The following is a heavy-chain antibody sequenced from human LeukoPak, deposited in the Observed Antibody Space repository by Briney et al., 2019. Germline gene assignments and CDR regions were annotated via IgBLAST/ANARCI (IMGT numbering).Heavy chain of an antibody. J-gene: IGHJ4*02. D-gene: IGHD2-15*01. CDR3: ARDCSGGSCLSGTIDY. Sequence: GAPVKVSCKASGYTFTGYYMHWVRQAPGQGLEWMGWINPNSGGTNYAQKFQGRVTMTRDTSISTAYMELSRLRSDDTAVYYCARDCSGGSCLSGTIDYWGQGTLVTVSS. V-gene: IGHV1-2*02. CDR2: INPNSGGT. CDR1: GYTFTGYY.